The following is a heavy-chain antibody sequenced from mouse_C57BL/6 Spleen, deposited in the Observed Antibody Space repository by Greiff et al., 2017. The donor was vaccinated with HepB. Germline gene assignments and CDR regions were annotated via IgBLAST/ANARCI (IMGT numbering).Heavy chain of an antibody. V-gene: IGHV14-4*01. CDR2: IDPENGDT. CDR1: GFNIKDDY. Sequence: EVQLQQSGAELVRPGASVKLSCTASGFNIKDDYMHWVKQRPEQGLEWIGWIDPENGDTEYAAKFQGKATITADTSSNTAYLQLSSLTSEDTAVYYCTTGGTTAPGAYWGQGTLVTVSA. D-gene: IGHD1-2*01. CDR3: TTGGTTAPGAY. J-gene: IGHJ3*01.